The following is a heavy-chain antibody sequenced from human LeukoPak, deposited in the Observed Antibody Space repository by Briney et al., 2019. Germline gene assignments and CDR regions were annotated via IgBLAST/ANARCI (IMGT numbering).Heavy chain of an antibody. Sequence: GGSLRLSCAASGFTFNSYSMNWVRQAPGKGLEWVSSISSSSSYIYYADSVKGRFTISRDNAKNSLYLQMNSLRAEDTAVYYCARDFDGYVAGYWGQGTLVTVSS. CDR1: GFTFNSYS. V-gene: IGHV3-21*01. J-gene: IGHJ4*02. CDR2: ISSSSSYI. CDR3: ARDFDGYVAGY. D-gene: IGHD5-24*01.